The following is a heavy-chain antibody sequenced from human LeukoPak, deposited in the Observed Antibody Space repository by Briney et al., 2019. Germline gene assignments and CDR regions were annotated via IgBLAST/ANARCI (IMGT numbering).Heavy chain of an antibody. CDR1: GFTFSNYA. Sequence: PGRSLRLSCAASGFTFSNYAMHWVRQAPGRGLEWVTVISSDGSNGYYAGSVRGRFTISRDNSQNTLYVQMGSLRPEDTAMYYCVREVTSGSFDSWGQGTLVTVSS. D-gene: IGHD1-26*01. V-gene: IGHV3-30*04. CDR2: ISSDGSNG. CDR3: VREVTSGSFDS. J-gene: IGHJ4*02.